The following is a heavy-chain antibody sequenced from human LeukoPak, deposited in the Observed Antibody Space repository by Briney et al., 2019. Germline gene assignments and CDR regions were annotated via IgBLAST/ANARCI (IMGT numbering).Heavy chain of an antibody. CDR3: AKEDYDYVWGRTQDY. J-gene: IGHJ4*02. Sequence: GGSLRLSCAASGFTISNNYMNWVRQAPGKGLEWVSGIRASGGATYYADSVKGRFTISRDNSKNTLYLQMNSLRAEDTAVYYCAKEDYDYVWGRTQDYWGQGTLVTVSS. D-gene: IGHD3-16*01. V-gene: IGHV3-23*01. CDR1: GFTISNNY. CDR2: IRASGGAT.